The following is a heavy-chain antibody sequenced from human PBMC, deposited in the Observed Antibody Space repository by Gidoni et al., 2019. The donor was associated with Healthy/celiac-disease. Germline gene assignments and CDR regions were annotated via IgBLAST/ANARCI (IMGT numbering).Heavy chain of an antibody. CDR1: GFTFSSIG. D-gene: IGHD2-15*01. J-gene: IGHJ6*02. CDR2: ISYDGSNK. Sequence: QVQLVASGGAVSRPGGPRRLPCAPSGFTFSSIGWHWVRQAPGKGLEWVAVISYDGSNKYYADSVKGRFTISRDNSKNTLYLQMNSLRAEDTAVYYCAKVEEAAPYCYYYYGMDVWGQGTTVTVSS. CDR3: AKVEEAAPYCYYYYGMDV. V-gene: IGHV3-30*18.